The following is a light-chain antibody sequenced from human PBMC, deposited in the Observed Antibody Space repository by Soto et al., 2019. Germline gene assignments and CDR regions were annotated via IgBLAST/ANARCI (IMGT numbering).Light chain of an antibody. CDR3: CSYAGSSTWVV. CDR1: SSDVGSYNL. CDR2: EGS. J-gene: IGLJ2*01. Sequence: QSALTQPASVSGSPVQSITISCTGTSSDVGSYNLVSWYQQHPGKAPKLMIYEGSKRPSGVSNRFSGSKSGNTASLTISGLQAEDEADYYCCSYAGSSTWVVFGGGTKLTVL. V-gene: IGLV2-23*01.